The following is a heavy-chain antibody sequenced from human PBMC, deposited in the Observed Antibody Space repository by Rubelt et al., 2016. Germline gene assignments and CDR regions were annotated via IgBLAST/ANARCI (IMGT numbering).Heavy chain of an antibody. D-gene: IGHD3-10*01. Sequence: QLQLVHSGAEVKKPGSSVKVSCKASGGTFSSYAISWVRQAPGQGLEWMGGSIPIFGTANYERKFQGRVTITADESTSTAYMELSSLRSEDTAVYYCARDTVAGDNYYGMDVWGQGTTVTVSS. V-gene: IGHV1-69*01. J-gene: IGHJ6*02. CDR1: GGTFSSYA. CDR3: ARDTVAGDNYYGMDV. CDR2: SIPIFGTA.